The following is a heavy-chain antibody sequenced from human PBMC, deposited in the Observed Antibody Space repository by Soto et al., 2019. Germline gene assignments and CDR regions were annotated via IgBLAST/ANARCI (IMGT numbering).Heavy chain of an antibody. V-gene: IGHV1-18*04. Sequence: ASVKVSCKASGYTFTSYGISWVRQAPGQGLEWMGWISAYNGNTNYAQKLQGRVTMTTDTSTSTAYMELRSLRSDDTAAYYCARDSPWENYYYYGMDVWGQGTTVTVSS. CDR1: GYTFTSYG. CDR2: ISAYNGNT. J-gene: IGHJ6*02. D-gene: IGHD1-26*01. CDR3: ARDSPWENYYYYGMDV.